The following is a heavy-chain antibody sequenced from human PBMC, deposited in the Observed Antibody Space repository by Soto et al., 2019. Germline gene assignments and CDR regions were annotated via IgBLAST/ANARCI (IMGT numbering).Heavy chain of an antibody. V-gene: IGHV1-69*12. D-gene: IGHD1-26*01. J-gene: IGHJ4*02. CDR2: IIPIFGTA. Sequence: QVQLVQSGAEVKKPGSSVKVSCKASGGTFSSYAISWVRQAPGQGREWMGGIIPIFGTANYAQKFQGRVTITADESTSTAYMELSSLRSEDTAVYYCARTPEWERLPRYELYYFDYWGQGTLVTVSS. CDR1: GGTFSSYA. CDR3: ARTPEWERLPRYELYYFDY.